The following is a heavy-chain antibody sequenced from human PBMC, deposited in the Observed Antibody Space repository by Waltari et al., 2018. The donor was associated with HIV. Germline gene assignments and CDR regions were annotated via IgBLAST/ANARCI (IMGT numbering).Heavy chain of an antibody. CDR2: ISGYNDNT. Sequence: QVQLVQSGAEVKKPGASMKVSCKASGYTFTTYGISWVRQAPGQGLEWMGWISGYNDNTHYAQKLQGRVTMTTDTSTSTAYLELRSLKSDDTAVYYCARVRAVSGGLWVTFYYGMDVWGQGP. D-gene: IGHD6-19*01. CDR3: ARVRAVSGGLWVTFYYGMDV. V-gene: IGHV1-18*01. CDR1: GYTFTTYG. J-gene: IGHJ6*02.